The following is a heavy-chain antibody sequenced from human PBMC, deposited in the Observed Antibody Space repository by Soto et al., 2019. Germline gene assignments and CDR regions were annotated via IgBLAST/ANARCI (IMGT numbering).Heavy chain of an antibody. D-gene: IGHD3-22*01. CDR3: ARDPTYYYDSSGTTARGGMDV. CDR2: IYYSGST. Sequence: PSETLSLTCTVSGGSISSGGYYWSWIRHHPGNGLEWIGYIYYSGSTYYNPSLKSRVTISVDTSKNQFSLKLSSVTAADTAVYYCARDPTYYYDSSGTTARGGMDVWGQGTTVTV. V-gene: IGHV4-31*03. J-gene: IGHJ6*02. CDR1: GGSISSGGYY.